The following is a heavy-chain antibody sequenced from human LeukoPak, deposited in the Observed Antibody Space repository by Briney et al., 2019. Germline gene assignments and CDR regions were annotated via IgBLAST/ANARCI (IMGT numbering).Heavy chain of an antibody. J-gene: IGHJ6*02. CDR1: GGSFSGYY. V-gene: IGHV4-34*01. D-gene: IGHD5-24*01. Sequence: SETLSLTCAVYGGSFSGYYWSWIRQPPGKGLEWIGEINHSGSTNYNPSLKSRVTISVDTSKNQFSLKLSSVTAADTAVYYCARREGPLKPLVETATIPGYFMDVWGQGTTVTVSS. CDR2: INHSGST. CDR3: ARREGPLKPLVETATIPGYFMDV.